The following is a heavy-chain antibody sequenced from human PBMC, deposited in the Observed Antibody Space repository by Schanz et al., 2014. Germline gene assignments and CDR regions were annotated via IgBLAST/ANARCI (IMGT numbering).Heavy chain of an antibody. J-gene: IGHJ3*02. CDR2: IGVDGTTT. CDR3: AKGRFGELSAFDI. CDR1: GFTFSGFW. V-gene: IGHV3-23*04. D-gene: IGHD3-10*01. Sequence: EVQLVESGGGLVQPGGPLRLSCAASGFTFSGFWMTWVRQAPGKGLEWVSVIGVDGTTTYYADSVKGRFTISRDNSKNTLYLQMNSLRAEDTAVYYCAKGRFGELSAFDIWGQGTMVTVSS.